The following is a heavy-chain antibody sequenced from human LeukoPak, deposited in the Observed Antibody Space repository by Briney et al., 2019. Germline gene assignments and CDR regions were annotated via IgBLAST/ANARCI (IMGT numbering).Heavy chain of an antibody. CDR2: IYYSDNN. J-gene: IGHJ3*02. D-gene: IGHD6-13*01. V-gene: IGHV4-59*08. CDR3: AKHVGNRWYVAFDI. CDR1: GDSISNYY. Sequence: PSETLSLTCAVSGDSISNYYRSWIRQPPGKGLEWIGYIYYSDNNDYNPSLKSRVSISVDTSKNQFSLKLSSVTAAGTVVYYCAKHVGNRWYVAFDIWGEGTVVTVSS.